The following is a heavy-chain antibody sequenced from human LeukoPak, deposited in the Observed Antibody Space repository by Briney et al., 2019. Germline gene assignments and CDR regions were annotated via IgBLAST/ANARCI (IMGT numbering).Heavy chain of an antibody. CDR3: ARDLVAGYYFDY. D-gene: IGHD6-19*01. CDR1: GFTFSSYG. CDR2: IWYDGSNK. V-gene: IGHV3-33*01. Sequence: GSLRLSCAASGFTFSSYGMHWVRQAPGKGLEWVAVIWYDGSNKYYADSVKGRFTISRDNSKNTLYLQMNSLRAEDTAVYYCARDLVAGYYFDYWGQGTLVTVSS. J-gene: IGHJ4*02.